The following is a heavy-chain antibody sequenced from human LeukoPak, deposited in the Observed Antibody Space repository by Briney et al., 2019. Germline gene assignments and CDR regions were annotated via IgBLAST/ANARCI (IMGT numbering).Heavy chain of an antibody. CDR2: IYYSGST. Sequence: SETLSLTCTVSGGSISSSSYYWGWIRQPPGKGLEWIGSIYYSGSTYYNPSLKSRVTISVDTSKNQFSLKLSSVTAADTAVYYCARQPLGPERGYSYGFGYWGQGTLVTVSS. CDR3: ARQPLGPERGYSYGFGY. V-gene: IGHV4-39*01. J-gene: IGHJ4*02. CDR1: GGSISSSSYY. D-gene: IGHD5-18*01.